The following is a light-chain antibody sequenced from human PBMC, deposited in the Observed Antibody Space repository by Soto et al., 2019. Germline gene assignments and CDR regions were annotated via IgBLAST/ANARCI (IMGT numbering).Light chain of an antibody. V-gene: IGKV1-5*03. Sequence: DIQMTQSPSTLSASVGDRVNITCRASQSISSWLAWYQQKPGKAPNLLIYRASTLKSGIPSRFSGSGSGTEFTLTISSLQPDDFATYYCQQYDRASWTFGPGTNVEIK. CDR3: QQYDRASWT. CDR1: QSISSW. CDR2: RAS. J-gene: IGKJ1*01.